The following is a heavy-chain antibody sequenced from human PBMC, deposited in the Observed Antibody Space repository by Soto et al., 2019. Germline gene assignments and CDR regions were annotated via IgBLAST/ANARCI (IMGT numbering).Heavy chain of an antibody. V-gene: IGHV3-33*01. D-gene: IGHD4-17*01. CDR3: AREGEGVVVDYGFGY. J-gene: IGHJ4*02. Sequence: QVQLVESGGGVVQPGRSLRLSCAASGFTFSSYGMHWVRQAPGKGLEWVAVIWYDGSNKYYADSVKGRFTISRDNSKNALYLQMNSLRAAETAVYYCAREGEGVVVDYGFGYWGQGTLVTVSS. CDR2: IWYDGSNK. CDR1: GFTFSSYG.